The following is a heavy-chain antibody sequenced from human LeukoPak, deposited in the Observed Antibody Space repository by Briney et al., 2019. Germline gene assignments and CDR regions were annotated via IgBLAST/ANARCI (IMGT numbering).Heavy chain of an antibody. CDR3: ARHLASSSWGNYYYGMDV. CDR2: ISYDGSNK. D-gene: IGHD6-13*01. CDR1: GFTFSSYG. Sequence: GGSLRLSCAASGFTFSSYGMHWVRQAPGKGLEWVAVISYDGSNKYYADSVKGRFTISRDNSKNTLYLQMNSLRAEDTAVYYCARHLASSSWGNYYYGMDVWGQGTTVTVSS. V-gene: IGHV3-30*03. J-gene: IGHJ6*02.